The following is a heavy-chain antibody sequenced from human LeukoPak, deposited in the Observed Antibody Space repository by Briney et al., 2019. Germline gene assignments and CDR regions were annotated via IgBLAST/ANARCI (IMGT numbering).Heavy chain of an antibody. CDR3: ARANYYYGSGSQH. J-gene: IGHJ1*01. D-gene: IGHD3-10*01. V-gene: IGHV1-8*02. CDR1: GYTFTNCD. CDR2: MNPNSGNT. Sequence: GASVKVSCKTSGYTFTNCDINWVRQATGQGLEWMGWMNPNSGNTGYAQKFQGRVTMTRNTSISTAYMELSSLRSEDTAVYYCARANYYYGSGSQHWGQGTLVTVSS.